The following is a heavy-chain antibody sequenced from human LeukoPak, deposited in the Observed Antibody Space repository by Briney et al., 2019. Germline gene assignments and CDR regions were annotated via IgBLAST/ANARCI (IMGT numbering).Heavy chain of an antibody. CDR3: ARPNPDYGDYVANGAFDI. V-gene: IGHV1-69*05. Sequence: SVKVSCKASGGTFSSYAISWVRQAPGQGLEWMGGIIPIFGTANYARKFQGRVTITTDESTSTAYMELSSLRSEDTAVYYCARPNPDYGDYVANGAFDIWGQGTMVTVSS. J-gene: IGHJ3*02. D-gene: IGHD4-17*01. CDR1: GGTFSSYA. CDR2: IIPIFGTA.